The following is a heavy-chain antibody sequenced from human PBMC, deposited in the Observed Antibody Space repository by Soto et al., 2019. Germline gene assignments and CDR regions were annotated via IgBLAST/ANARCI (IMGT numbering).Heavy chain of an antibody. Sequence: GGSLRLSCAASGFSSSDYYMSWIRQAPGKTLEYISYITSSGKFTHHADSVKGRLTISRDNAKNSVFLQMNSLRVDDTGIYYCARFSAAGRVFDYWGQGTPVTVSS. CDR2: ITSSGKFT. V-gene: IGHV3-11*06. J-gene: IGHJ4*02. D-gene: IGHD6-13*01. CDR3: ARFSAAGRVFDY. CDR1: GFSSSDYY.